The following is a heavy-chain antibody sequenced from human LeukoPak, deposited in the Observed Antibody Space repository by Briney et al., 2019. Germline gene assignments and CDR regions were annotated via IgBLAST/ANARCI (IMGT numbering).Heavy chain of an antibody. D-gene: IGHD3-22*01. Sequence: GGSLRLSCAASGFTFSSYGMHWVRQAPGKGLEWVAFIRYDGSNKYYADSVKGRFTISRDNSKNTLYLQMNSLRAEDTAVYYCARDQGSGYLSYFDYWGQGTLVTVSS. J-gene: IGHJ4*02. CDR2: IRYDGSNK. V-gene: IGHV3-30*02. CDR3: ARDQGSGYLSYFDY. CDR1: GFTFSSYG.